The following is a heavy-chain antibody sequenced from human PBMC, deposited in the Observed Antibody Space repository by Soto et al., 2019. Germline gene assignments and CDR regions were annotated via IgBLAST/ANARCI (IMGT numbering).Heavy chain of an antibody. CDR2: LVVGTGNT. CDR1: GFTFRGSA. CDR3: ATGAYCSGGSCSDYYYYYYGMDL. V-gene: IGHV1-58*01. D-gene: IGHD2-15*01. Sequence: SVKVSCKTSGFTFRGSAVQWVRQARGQRLEWIGWLVVGTGNTNYAQKFQQRVTISSDRSTNTVSMELSSLTSEDTAVYYCATGAYCSGGSCSDYYYYYYGMDLWGQGTTVTVSS. J-gene: IGHJ6*02.